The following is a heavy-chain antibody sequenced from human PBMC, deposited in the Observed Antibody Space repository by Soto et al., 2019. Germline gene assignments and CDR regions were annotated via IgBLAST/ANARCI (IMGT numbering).Heavy chain of an antibody. CDR1: GGSFSGYY. V-gene: IGHV4-34*01. CDR3: ARGRSFHFWSGYYYFDY. D-gene: IGHD3-3*02. Sequence: PSETLSLTCAVYGGSFSGYYWSCIRQPPGKGLEWIGEINHSGSTNYNPSLKSRVTISVDTSKNQFSLKLSSVTAADTAVYYCARGRSFHFWSGYYYFDYWGQGTLVTVSS. J-gene: IGHJ4*02. CDR2: INHSGST.